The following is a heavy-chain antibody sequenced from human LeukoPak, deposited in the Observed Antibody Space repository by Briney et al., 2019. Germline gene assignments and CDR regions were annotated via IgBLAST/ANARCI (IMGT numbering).Heavy chain of an antibody. J-gene: IGHJ4*02. D-gene: IGHD3-22*01. CDR2: ISGSGGST. Sequence: GGTLRLSCAASGFTFSSYDMSWVRQAPGKGLEWVSAISGSGGSTYYADSVKSRFTISRDNSKNTIYLQMNSLRAEDTAIYYCAKRSSTSSGYFDFWGRGTLVTVSS. V-gene: IGHV3-23*01. CDR3: AKRSSTSSGYFDF. CDR1: GFTFSSYD.